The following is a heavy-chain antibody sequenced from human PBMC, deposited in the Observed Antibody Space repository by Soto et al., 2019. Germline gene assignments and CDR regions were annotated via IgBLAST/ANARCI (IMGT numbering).Heavy chain of an antibody. CDR1: GESFSAYY. J-gene: IGHJ6*02. CDR3: ARAREVVAARICYYGMDV. D-gene: IGHD2-15*01. V-gene: IGHV4-34*01. Sequence: QVQLYQWGAGLLKPSETLSLTCAVYGESFSAYYWTWIRQPPGKGLEWIGEINHSGSTKYNPSLESRVTVSVGTSKHQLSLKLSSVTAADTAMYYCARAREVVAARICYYGMDVWGQGTTVTVSS. CDR2: INHSGST.